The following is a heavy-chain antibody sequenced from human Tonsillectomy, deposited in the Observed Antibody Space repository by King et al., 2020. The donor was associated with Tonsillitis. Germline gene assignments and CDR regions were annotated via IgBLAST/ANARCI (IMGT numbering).Heavy chain of an antibody. Sequence: VQLVQSGGGLVQPGGSLRLSCAASGFTFSSYWMSWVRRAPGRGREWWANIKQDGGEKYYVDSGKGRFTISRDNAKNSLYLQMNSLRAEDTAVYYCARDRVAAKGGMDVWSQGTTVTVSS. V-gene: IGHV3-7*01. J-gene: IGHJ6*02. CDR1: GFTFSSYW. CDR2: IKQDGGEK. D-gene: IGHD6-25*01. CDR3: ARDRVAAKGGMDV.